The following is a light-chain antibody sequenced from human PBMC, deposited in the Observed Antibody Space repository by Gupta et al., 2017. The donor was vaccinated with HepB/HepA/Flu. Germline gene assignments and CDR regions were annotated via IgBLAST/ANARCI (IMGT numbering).Light chain of an antibody. CDR2: ATS. V-gene: IGKV1-39*01. J-gene: IGKJ1*01. Sequence: DIQVTQSPSSLSAYVEDRVTITCRSSQDINKYLNWYQQKPGKAPRLLIYATSSLASGVPSRFSGSGSGTDFTLTIIGRQREDFATYCCQQRDSTPSTFGQGTKVEIK. CDR3: QQRDSTPST. CDR1: QDINKY.